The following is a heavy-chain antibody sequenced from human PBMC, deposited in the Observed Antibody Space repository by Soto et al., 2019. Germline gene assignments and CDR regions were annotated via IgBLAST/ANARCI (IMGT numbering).Heavy chain of an antibody. CDR1: GFTFSSYA. V-gene: IGHV3-23*01. Sequence: GGSLRLSCAASGFTFSSYAMTWVRQAPGKGLEWVSAITNSGGYTYYADTVKGRFTISRDNSKNTLYLQINSLRDKDTAVYYCAKDQFGEFNYAFDLGGQGTMVTVSS. D-gene: IGHD3-10*01. J-gene: IGHJ3*01. CDR2: ITNSGGYT. CDR3: AKDQFGEFNYAFDL.